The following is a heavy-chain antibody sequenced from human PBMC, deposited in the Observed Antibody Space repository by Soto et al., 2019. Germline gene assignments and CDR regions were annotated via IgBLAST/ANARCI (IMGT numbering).Heavy chain of an antibody. Sequence: ASVKVSCKASGGTFSSYAISWVRQAPGQGLEWMGGIIPIFGTANYAQKFQGRVTITADESTSTAYMELSSLRSEDTAVYYCARDDVDYNWFDPWGQGTLVTVYS. D-gene: IGHD4-17*01. J-gene: IGHJ5*02. CDR3: ARDDVDYNWFDP. V-gene: IGHV1-69*13. CDR1: GGTFSSYA. CDR2: IIPIFGTA.